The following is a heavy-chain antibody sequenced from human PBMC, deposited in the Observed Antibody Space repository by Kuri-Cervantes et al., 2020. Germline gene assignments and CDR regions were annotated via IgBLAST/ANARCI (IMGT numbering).Heavy chain of an antibody. D-gene: IGHD5-12*01. CDR1: GYTFTSHA. J-gene: IGHJ4*02. CDR2: IIPMFDTT. CDR3: ARGGDFVDILATMGIFDY. V-gene: IGHV1-69*13. Sequence: SVKVSCKASGYTFTSHAISWVRQAPGQGLEWMGGIIPMFDTTEYAQKFQGRVTITADESTSTAYMELSSLRSEDTAVYYCARGGDFVDILATMGIFDYWGQGTLVTVSS.